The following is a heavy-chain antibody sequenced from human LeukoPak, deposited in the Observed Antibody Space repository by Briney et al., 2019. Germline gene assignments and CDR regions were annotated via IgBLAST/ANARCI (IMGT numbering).Heavy chain of an antibody. V-gene: IGHV5-51*01. D-gene: IGHD2-2*01. CDR3: ARRGRYCSSTSCQKPHYYYYYMDV. Sequence: GGPLEISCEGSGSRFTSYWSGGVRQMPGKGLEWRGMIYAGDSDTRYSPSFQGQVTISADKSISTAYLQCSSLKASDTAMYYCARRGRYCSSTSCQKPHYYYYYMDVWGKGTTVTVSS. J-gene: IGHJ6*03. CDR2: IYAGDSDT. CDR1: GSRFTSYW.